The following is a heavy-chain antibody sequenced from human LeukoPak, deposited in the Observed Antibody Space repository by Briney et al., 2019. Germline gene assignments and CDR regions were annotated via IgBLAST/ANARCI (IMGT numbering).Heavy chain of an antibody. D-gene: IGHD6-13*01. CDR2: IWYEGSNK. V-gene: IGHV3-33*01. J-gene: IGHJ4*02. CDR1: GFTFSSYG. CDR3: ASSYSSSWDY. Sequence: GGSLRLSCAASGFTFSSYGMHWVRQAPGRGLEWVAVIWYEGSNKYYADSVKGRFTISRDNSKNTLYLQMNSLRAEDTAMYYCASSYSSSWDYWGQGTLVTVSS.